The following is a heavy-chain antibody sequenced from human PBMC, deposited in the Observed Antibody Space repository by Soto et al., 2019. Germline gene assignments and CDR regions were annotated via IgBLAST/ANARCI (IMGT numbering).Heavy chain of an antibody. V-gene: IGHV1-2*02. CDR3: ARRKGDYYDSSGYHYYFDY. D-gene: IGHD3-22*01. CDR2: INPNSGGT. Sequence: ASVKVSCKASGYTFTDYYVHWVRQAPGQGLEWMGWINPNSGGTKSAQKFQGRVTMTRDTSISTAYMELSRLRSDDTAVYYCARRKGDYYDSSGYHYYFDYWGQGTLVTVS. J-gene: IGHJ4*02. CDR1: GYTFTDYY.